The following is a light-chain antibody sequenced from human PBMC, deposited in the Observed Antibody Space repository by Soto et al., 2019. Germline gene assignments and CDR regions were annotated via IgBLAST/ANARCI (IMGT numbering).Light chain of an antibody. Sequence: DIQMTQSPSTLSASVGDRVTITCRASQSVDTWLAWYQQKPGKAPKVLVSKVSNLESGVPSRFSGSGSGTEFTLTIRSLQPDDFATYYCQQYKRSWTFGQGTRVDI. J-gene: IGKJ1*01. CDR1: QSVDTW. CDR2: KVS. CDR3: QQYKRSWT. V-gene: IGKV1-5*03.